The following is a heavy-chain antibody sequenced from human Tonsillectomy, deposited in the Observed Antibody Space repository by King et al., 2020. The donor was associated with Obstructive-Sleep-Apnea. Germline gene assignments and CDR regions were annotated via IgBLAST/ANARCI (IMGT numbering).Heavy chain of an antibody. CDR2: ISLTGGGT. D-gene: IGHD6-13*01. CDR3: AKERWGVAAADTLDN. CDR1: GFDFSKFA. V-gene: IGHV3-23*04. Sequence: VQLVESGGGLVQPGGSLRLSCAASGFDFSKFAMAWVRQVPGGGLEWVSDISLTGGGTRYARSVQGRFSISRDNSTNTLFLQMNRLRGDDTARYYCAKERWGVAAADTLDNWGQGTLVTVSS. J-gene: IGHJ4*02.